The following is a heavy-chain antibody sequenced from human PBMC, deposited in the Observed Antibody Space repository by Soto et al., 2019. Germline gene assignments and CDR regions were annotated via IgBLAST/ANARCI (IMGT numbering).Heavy chain of an antibody. Sequence: QVQLVESGGGVVQPGRSLRLSCVASGFTFRSHAMHWVRQAPGKGLEWVAIISFDGSKEHYVDSVKGRVTISRDNSKNTVYMQMNSLRPDDTAVYYCAKGESGYLANWGQGTLVTVSS. J-gene: IGHJ4*02. V-gene: IGHV3-30*18. CDR1: GFTFRSHA. D-gene: IGHD5-12*01. CDR3: AKGESGYLAN. CDR2: ISFDGSKE.